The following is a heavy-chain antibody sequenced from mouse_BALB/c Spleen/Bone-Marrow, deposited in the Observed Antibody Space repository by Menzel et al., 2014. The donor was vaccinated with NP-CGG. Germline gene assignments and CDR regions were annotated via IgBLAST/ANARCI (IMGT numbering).Heavy chain of an antibody. D-gene: IGHD3-1*01. V-gene: IGHV5-9*03. J-gene: IGHJ3*01. CDR2: ISSGGGNT. Sequence: DVMLVESGGGLVKPGGSLKLSCAASGFTFSSYTMSWVRQTLEKRLEWVATISSGGGNTYYPDSVKGRFTISRDNAKNNLYLQMSSLRSEDTALYYCARYGSGTFAYWGQGTLVTVSA. CDR1: GFTFSSYT. CDR3: ARYGSGTFAY.